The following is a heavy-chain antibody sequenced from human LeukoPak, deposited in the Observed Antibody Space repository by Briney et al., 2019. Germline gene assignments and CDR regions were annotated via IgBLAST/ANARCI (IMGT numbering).Heavy chain of an antibody. J-gene: IGHJ5*02. CDR2: IYSGGDT. V-gene: IGHV3-53*01. D-gene: IGHD1-14*01. CDR1: GFTVSSNY. Sequence: GGSLRLSCAASGFTVSSNYKSWVRQAPGKGLEWVSVIYSGGDTYHADSVKGRFTVSRDSSKNTVYLQMNSLRVEDTAVYYCARGYTVGFDRWGQGTLVTVSS. CDR3: ARGYTVGFDR.